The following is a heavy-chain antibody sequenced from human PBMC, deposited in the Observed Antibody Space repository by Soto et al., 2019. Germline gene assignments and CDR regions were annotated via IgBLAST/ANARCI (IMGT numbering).Heavy chain of an antibody. Sequence: EVQLVESGGGLVQPGGSLRLSCAASGFTFSSYWMHWVRQAPGKGLVWVSRINVDGSSTSYADSVKGRFTISRDNAKSTLYLQMNSRRVEDTAMYYCTMYGSGSPEWGQGTLVTVSS. J-gene: IGHJ4*02. CDR3: TMYGSGSPE. V-gene: IGHV3-74*01. D-gene: IGHD3-10*01. CDR2: INVDGSST. CDR1: GFTFSSYW.